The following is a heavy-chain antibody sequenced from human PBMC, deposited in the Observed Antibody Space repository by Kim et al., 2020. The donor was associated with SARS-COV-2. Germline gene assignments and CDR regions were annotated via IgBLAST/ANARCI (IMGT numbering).Heavy chain of an antibody. D-gene: IGHD2-21*02. CDR1: GGSFSSGGYN. CDR2: LYDSGSY. CDR3: AGGAGGNSVDY. V-gene: IGHV4-31*03. J-gene: IGHJ4*02. Sequence: SETLSLTCTVSGGSFSSGGYNWICHPPHKGMDLVWVGNLYDSGSYYSNPSLKSRVTISVDTCKYPFSLKLSTVTAADTALYYCAGGAGGNSVDYWGQGTLVTVSS.